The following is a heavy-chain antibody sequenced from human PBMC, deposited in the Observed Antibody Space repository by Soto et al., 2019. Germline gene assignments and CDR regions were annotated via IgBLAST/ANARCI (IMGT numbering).Heavy chain of an antibody. Sequence: GASVKVSCKASGGTFSSYAISWVRRAPGQGLEWMGGIIPIFGTANYAQKFQGRVTITADESTSTAYMGLSSLRSEDTAVYYCAREEHYYDSSGSRGHEFDIWGQGTMVTVSS. CDR1: GGTFSSYA. CDR2: IIPIFGTA. CDR3: AREEHYYDSSGSRGHEFDI. V-gene: IGHV1-69*13. D-gene: IGHD3-22*01. J-gene: IGHJ3*02.